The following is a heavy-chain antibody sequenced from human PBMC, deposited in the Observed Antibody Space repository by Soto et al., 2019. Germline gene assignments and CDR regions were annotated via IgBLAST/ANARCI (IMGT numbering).Heavy chain of an antibody. CDR1: GYTFTSYG. D-gene: IGHD3-3*01. V-gene: IGHV1-18*01. J-gene: IGHJ6*02. Sequence: ASVKVSCKASGYTFTSYGISWVRQAPGQGLEWMGWISAYNGNTNYAQKFQGRVTITADESTSTAYMELSSLRSEDTAVYYCARDPITIFGVVPKYFYYGLDVWGQGTTVTVSS. CDR2: ISAYNGNT. CDR3: ARDPITIFGVVPKYFYYGLDV.